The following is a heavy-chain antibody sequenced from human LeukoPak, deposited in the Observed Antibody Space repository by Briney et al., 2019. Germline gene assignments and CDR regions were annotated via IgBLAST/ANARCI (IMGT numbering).Heavy chain of an antibody. Sequence: SETLSLTCTVSGGSIISYFWSWIRQPPGKGLEWIGYIFDSGNTNYKPSLNSRVTMSLDTSKNQFSLKLSSVTAADSAIYYCARGQYSSGWYYFDYWGQGTLVTVSS. D-gene: IGHD6-19*01. V-gene: IGHV4-59*01. J-gene: IGHJ4*02. CDR1: GGSIISYF. CDR3: ARGQYSSGWYYFDY. CDR2: IFDSGNT.